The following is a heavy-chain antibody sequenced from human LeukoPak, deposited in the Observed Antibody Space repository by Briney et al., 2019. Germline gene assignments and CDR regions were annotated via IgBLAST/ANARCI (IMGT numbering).Heavy chain of an antibody. D-gene: IGHD3-16*01. J-gene: IGHJ4*02. CDR2: ISTSSSTK. Sequence: GRSLRLSCAASGFTFSTYSMNWVRQAPGKGLEWVSYISTSSSTKYYADSVKGRFTISRDNAKNSLYLQMNSLRDEDTAVYYCARDPNDDSLGEFDYWGQGTLVTVSS. V-gene: IGHV3-48*02. CDR3: ARDPNDDSLGEFDY. CDR1: GFTFSTYS.